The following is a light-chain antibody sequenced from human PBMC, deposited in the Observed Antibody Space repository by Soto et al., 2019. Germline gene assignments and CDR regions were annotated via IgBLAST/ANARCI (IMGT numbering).Light chain of an antibody. CDR2: DVI. CDR1: SSDVGVYNY. CDR3: CSYAGSSLWV. V-gene: IGLV2-11*01. J-gene: IGLJ3*02. Sequence: QSALTQPRSVSGSPGQSVTISCTGTSSDVGVYNYVSWYQQHPGKDPQLVIYDVIKRPSGVPFRFSGSKSGNTASLTISGLPAEDEAYYYCCSYAGSSLWVFGGGTKLTVL.